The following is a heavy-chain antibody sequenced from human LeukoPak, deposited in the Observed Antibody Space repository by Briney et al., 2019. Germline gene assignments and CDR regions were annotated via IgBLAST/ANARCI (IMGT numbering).Heavy chain of an antibody. D-gene: IGHD5-18*01. CDR1: GGSFSGYY. CDR3: ARDLRGYSYGTGYYYGMDV. V-gene: IGHV4-31*11. Sequence: SETLSLTCAVYGGSFSGYYWSWIRQHPGKGLEWIGYIYYSGSTYYNPSLKSRVTISVDTSKNQFSLKLGSVTAADTAVYYCARDLRGYSYGTGYYYGMDVWGQGTTVTVSS. CDR2: IYYSGST. J-gene: IGHJ6*02.